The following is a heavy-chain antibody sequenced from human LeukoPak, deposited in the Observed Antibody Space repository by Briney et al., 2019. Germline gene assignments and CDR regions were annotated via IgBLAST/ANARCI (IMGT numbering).Heavy chain of an antibody. CDR2: ISAYNGNT. Sequence: ASVKVSCKASGYTFTSYGISWVRQAPGQGLEWMGWISAYNGNTNYAQKFQGRVTMTTDTSTSTAYMELRSLRSDDTAVYYCARALDANFDPYDFWSGETGYMDVWGKGTTVTVSS. CDR3: ARALDANFDPYDFWSGETGYMDV. V-gene: IGHV1-18*01. D-gene: IGHD3-3*01. CDR1: GYTFTSYG. J-gene: IGHJ6*03.